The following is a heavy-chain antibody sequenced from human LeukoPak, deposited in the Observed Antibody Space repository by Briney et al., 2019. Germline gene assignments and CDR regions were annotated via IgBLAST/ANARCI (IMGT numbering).Heavy chain of an antibody. V-gene: IGHV5-51*01. D-gene: IGHD3-22*01. CDR2: IYPGDSDT. CDR1: GYSFTSYW. CDR3: ARGLERTGYYYYGMDV. J-gene: IGHJ6*02. Sequence: GESLKISCKGSGYSFTSYWIGWVRQMPGKGLEWMGIIYPGDSDTRYSPSFQGQVTISADKSISTAHLQWSSLKASDTAMYYCARGLERTGYYYYGMDVWGQGTTVTVSS.